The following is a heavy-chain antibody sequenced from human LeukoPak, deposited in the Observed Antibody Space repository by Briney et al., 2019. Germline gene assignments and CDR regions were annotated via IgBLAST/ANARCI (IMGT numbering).Heavy chain of an antibody. D-gene: IGHD2-8*01. CDR3: ARGCTNGVCYLPVDY. J-gene: IGHJ4*02. V-gene: IGHV1-69*13. CDR1: GGTFSSYA. CDR2: IIPIFGTA. Sequence: ASVKVSCKASGGTFSSYAISWVRQAPGQGLGWMGGIIPIFGTANYAQKFQGRVTITADESTSTAYMELSSLRSEDTAVYYCARGCTNGVCYLPVDYWGQGTLVTVSS.